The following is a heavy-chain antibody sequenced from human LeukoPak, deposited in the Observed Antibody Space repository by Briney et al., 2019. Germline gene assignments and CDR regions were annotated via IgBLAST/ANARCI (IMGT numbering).Heavy chain of an antibody. CDR3: ARSYYDILTGYLNWFDP. V-gene: IGHV4-59*08. J-gene: IGHJ5*02. CDR2: IYYSGST. Sequence: SDTLSLICTVSGGSISSYYWSWIRQPPGKGLEEIGYIYYSGSTNYNPSLKSRVTISVDTSKNQFSLKLSSVTAADTAVYYCARSYYDILTGYLNWFDPWGQGTLVTVSS. CDR1: GGSISSYY. D-gene: IGHD3-9*01.